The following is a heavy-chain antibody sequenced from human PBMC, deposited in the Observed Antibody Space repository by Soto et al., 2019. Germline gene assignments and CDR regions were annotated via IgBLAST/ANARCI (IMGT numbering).Heavy chain of an antibody. CDR1: GDSVSSNSAA. D-gene: IGHD1-7*01. Sequence: SQTLSLTCAISGDSVSSNSAAWNWIRQSPSRGLEWLGRTYYRSKWYNDYAVSVKSRITINPDTSKNQFSLQLNSVTPEDTAVYYCARRLELHTQYYYYYYGMDVWGQGTTVTVSS. CDR2: TYYRSKWYN. CDR3: ARRLELHTQYYYYYYGMDV. J-gene: IGHJ6*02. V-gene: IGHV6-1*01.